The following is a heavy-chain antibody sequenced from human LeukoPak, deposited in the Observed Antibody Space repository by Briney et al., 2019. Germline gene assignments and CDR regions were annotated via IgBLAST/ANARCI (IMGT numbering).Heavy chain of an antibody. CDR2: ISAYNGNT. V-gene: IGHV1-18*01. D-gene: IGHD1-26*01. J-gene: IGHJ4*02. Sequence: ASVKVSCTASGYTFSSYGITWVRQAPGQGLEWMGCISAYNGNTNYAQTLQGRVTMTTDTSTSTAYMELRSLRSDDTAVYYCARRGPDGIDYWGQGTLVTVSS. CDR3: ARRGPDGIDY. CDR1: GYTFSSYG.